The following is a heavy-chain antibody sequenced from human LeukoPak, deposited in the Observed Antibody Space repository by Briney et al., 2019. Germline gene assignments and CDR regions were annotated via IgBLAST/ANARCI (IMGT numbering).Heavy chain of an antibody. J-gene: IGHJ4*02. CDR3: ARNKEGKSLDY. V-gene: IGHV1-2*02. CDR1: GYTFTDYY. Sequence: ASVKVSCKASGYTFTDYYIHWVRQAPGQGLEWMVWMNPNSGDTSYAQKFQGRVTMTRDTSISTAYMELSRLKFDDTAVYYCARNKEGKSLDYWGQGTLVTVSS. CDR2: MNPNSGDT.